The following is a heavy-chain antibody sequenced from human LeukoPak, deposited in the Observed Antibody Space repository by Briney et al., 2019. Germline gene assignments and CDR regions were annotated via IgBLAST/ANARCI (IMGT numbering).Heavy chain of an antibody. V-gene: IGHV3-48*01. D-gene: IGHD6-19*01. CDR3: ARVGIAVAGANDY. J-gene: IGHJ4*02. CDR1: GFTFSSYS. CDR2: ISSGSSTI. Sequence: PGGSLRLSCAASGFTFSSYSMNWVRQAPGKGLEWVSYISSGSSTIYYADSVKGRFTISRDNAKNSLYLQVNSLRAEDTAVYYCARVGIAVAGANDYWGQGTLVTVSS.